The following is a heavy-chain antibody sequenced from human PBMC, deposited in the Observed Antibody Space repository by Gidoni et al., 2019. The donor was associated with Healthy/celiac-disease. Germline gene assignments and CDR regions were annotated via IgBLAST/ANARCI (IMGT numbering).Heavy chain of an antibody. V-gene: IGHV3-21*01. CDR3: ARGNYYGSVAGEY. J-gene: IGHJ4*02. CDR1: GFTFSSYS. CDR2: ISSSSSYI. D-gene: IGHD3-10*01. Sequence: EVQLVESGGGLVKPGGSLRLSCAASGFTFSSYSMHWVRQAPGKGLEWVSSISSSSSYIYYADSVKGRFTISRDNAKNSLYLQMNSLRAEDTAVYYCARGNYYGSVAGEYWGQGTLVTVSS.